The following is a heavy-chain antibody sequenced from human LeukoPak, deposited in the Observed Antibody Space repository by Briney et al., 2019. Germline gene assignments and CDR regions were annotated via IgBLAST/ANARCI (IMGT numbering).Heavy chain of an antibody. CDR2: ISAYNGNK. CDR3: ARSEMVETPPDY. CDR1: GYTFTSYG. J-gene: IGHJ4*02. D-gene: IGHD2-8*01. Sequence: GASVKVSCKASGYTFTSYGTSWVRQAPGQGLEWMGWISAYNGNKNYAQKLQGRVTMTTDTSTSTAYMELRSLRSDDTAVYYCARSEMVETPPDYWGQGTLVTVSS. V-gene: IGHV1-18*01.